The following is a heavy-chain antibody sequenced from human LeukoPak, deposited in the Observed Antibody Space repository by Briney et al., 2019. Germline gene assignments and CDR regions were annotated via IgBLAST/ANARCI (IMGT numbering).Heavy chain of an antibody. J-gene: IGHJ4*02. D-gene: IGHD7-27*01. CDR1: GGSISSSSYY. CDR3: ARHLTGNYFDY. V-gene: IGHV4-39*01. Sequence: SETLSLTCTVSGGSISSSSYYWGWIRQPPGKGLEWIGSIYYSGSTYYNPSLKSRVTISVDTSKNQFSLKLSSVTAADTAVYYCARHLTGNYFDYWSQGTLVTVSS. CDR2: IYYSGST.